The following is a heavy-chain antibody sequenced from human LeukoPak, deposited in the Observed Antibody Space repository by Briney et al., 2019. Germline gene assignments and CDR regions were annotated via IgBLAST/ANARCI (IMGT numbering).Heavy chain of an antibody. CDR2: INPNSGGT. V-gene: IGHV1-2*02. Sequence: ASVKVSCKASGYTCTDYYMHWVRQAPGQGLEWMGWINPNSGGTNYAQQFQGRVTMTRDTSISTAYMGLSNLRSDDTAVYYCARGIAAAGGRWFDPWGQGTLVTVSS. CDR1: GYTCTDYY. D-gene: IGHD6-13*01. J-gene: IGHJ5*02. CDR3: ARGIAAAGGRWFDP.